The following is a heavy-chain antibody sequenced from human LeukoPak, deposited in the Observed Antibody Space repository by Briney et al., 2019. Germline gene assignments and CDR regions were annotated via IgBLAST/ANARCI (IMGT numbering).Heavy chain of an antibody. D-gene: IGHD6-25*01. CDR1: GFAFSDAW. V-gene: IGHV3-15*01. CDR2: IKSKIDGGTI. CDR3: TTRRQDGC. Sequence: GGSLRLSCVASGFAFSDAWMSWVRQAPGKGLEWVGRIKSKIDGGTIDYGAPVKGRFTISRDDSRNTLYLQMNSLKTEDTAVYYCTTRRQDGCWGQGTLVTVS. J-gene: IGHJ4*02.